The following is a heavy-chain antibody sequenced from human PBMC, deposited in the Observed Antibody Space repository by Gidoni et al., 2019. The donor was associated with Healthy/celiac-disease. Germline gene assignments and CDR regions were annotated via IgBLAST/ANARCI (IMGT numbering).Heavy chain of an antibody. Sequence: EVQLVESGGGLVKPGGSLRLSCAASGFTFSNAWMSWVRQAPGKGLEWVGRSKSKTDGGTTDYAAPVKGRFTISRDDSKNTLYLQMNSLKTEDTAVYYCTTDLLSVAGPVDYWGQGTLVTVSS. D-gene: IGHD6-19*01. CDR3: TTDLLSVAGPVDY. CDR1: GFTFSNAW. J-gene: IGHJ4*02. V-gene: IGHV3-15*01. CDR2: SKSKTDGGTT.